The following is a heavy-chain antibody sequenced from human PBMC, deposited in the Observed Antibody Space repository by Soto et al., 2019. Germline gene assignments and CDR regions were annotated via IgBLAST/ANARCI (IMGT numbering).Heavy chain of an antibody. CDR1: GLTFNSYA. J-gene: IGHJ3*01. CDR3: AKALGLYCGGDCFDAFDV. CDR2: VDGSGFTS. Sequence: EVQLLESGGGLVQPGGSLRLSCAASGLTFNSYAMTWVRQAPGRGLEWVSGVDGSGFTSYHADSVKGRFTISRDNSKNTLYLQMNRRRAEDTAVYYCAKALGLYCGGDCFDAFDVWGQGAMVSVSS. V-gene: IGHV3-23*01. D-gene: IGHD2-21*02.